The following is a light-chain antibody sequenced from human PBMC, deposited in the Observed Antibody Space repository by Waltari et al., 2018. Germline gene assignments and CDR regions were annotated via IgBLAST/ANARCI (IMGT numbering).Light chain of an antibody. CDR1: RGYSSNV. CDR2: VNSDGSH. CDR3: QTGGHGTWV. Sequence: LVLTHSPSASASLGASVKLTCTLSRGYSSNVITWLQQTPGKGPRYWMKVNSDGSHRKGDDIPDRFSASNSGTEYYVTISSLQSEDEADYYCQTGGHGTWVFGGGTKLTVL. J-gene: IGLJ3*02. V-gene: IGLV4-69*01.